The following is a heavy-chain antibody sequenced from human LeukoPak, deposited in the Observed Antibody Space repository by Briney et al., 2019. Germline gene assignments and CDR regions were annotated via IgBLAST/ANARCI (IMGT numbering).Heavy chain of an antibody. Sequence: PSETLSLTCTVSGGSISSYYWSWIRQPPGKGLEWIGYIYYSGSTNYNPSLKSRVTISVDTSKNQFSLKLSSVTAADTAVYYCARGTYSSYDAFDIWGQGTMVTVSS. CDR2: IYYSGST. J-gene: IGHJ3*02. D-gene: IGHD6-6*01. V-gene: IGHV4-59*12. CDR3: ARGTYSSYDAFDI. CDR1: GGSISSYY.